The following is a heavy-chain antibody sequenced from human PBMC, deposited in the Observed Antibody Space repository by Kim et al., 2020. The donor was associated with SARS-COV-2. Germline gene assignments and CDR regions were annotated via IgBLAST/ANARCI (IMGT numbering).Heavy chain of an antibody. J-gene: IGHJ4*02. CDR3: ARNGGSSDY. V-gene: IGHV3-7*01. CDR1: GFSITTYW. D-gene: IGHD1-26*01. Sequence: GGSLRLSCVASGFSITTYWLTWVRQAPGKGLEWVASLNQDGREKYYVDSVKGRFTISRDNAENSVYLQMNSLRAEDTALYHCARNGGSSDYLGQGTLVTVSS. CDR2: LNQDGREK.